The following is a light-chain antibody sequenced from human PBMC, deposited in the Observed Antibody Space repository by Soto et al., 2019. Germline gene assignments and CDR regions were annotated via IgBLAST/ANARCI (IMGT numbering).Light chain of an antibody. CDR2: AAS. J-gene: IGKJ1*01. CDR3: QQYNSYWT. Sequence: DIQLTQSPSFLSASVGDRVTISCRASQGIANYLAWYQQKPGKAPKLLIYAASTLQSGVPSRFSGSGSGTEFTLTISSLQPDDFATYYCQQYNSYWTFGQGTKVEIK. CDR1: QGIANY. V-gene: IGKV1-9*01.